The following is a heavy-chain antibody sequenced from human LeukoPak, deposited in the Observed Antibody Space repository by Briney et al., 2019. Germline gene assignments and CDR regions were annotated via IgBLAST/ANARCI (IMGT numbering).Heavy chain of an antibody. V-gene: IGHV3-23*01. Sequence: GGSLRLSCAASGFTFSSYAMSWVRQAPGKGLEWVSAISGSGGSTYYAGSVKGRFTISRDNSKNTLYLQMNSLRAEDTAVYYCAKGRGSSGYYFDYWGQGTLVTVSS. CDR3: AKGRGSSGYYFDY. J-gene: IGHJ4*02. D-gene: IGHD3-22*01. CDR1: GFTFSSYA. CDR2: ISGSGGST.